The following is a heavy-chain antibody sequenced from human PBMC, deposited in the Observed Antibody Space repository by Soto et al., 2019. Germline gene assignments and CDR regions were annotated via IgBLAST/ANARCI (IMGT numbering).Heavy chain of an antibody. CDR3: ARAVAAPADFDY. Sequence: ASVKVSCKASGYSFTTYNIHWVRQAPGQRLEWMGVVNPSSGSTRYAQKFQGRVTMTRDTSTSTAYMELSSLRSEDTAVYDCARAVAAPADFDYWGQGTLVTVSS. CDR1: GYSFTTYN. V-gene: IGHV1-46*01. J-gene: IGHJ4*02. CDR2: VNPSSGST. D-gene: IGHD2-15*01.